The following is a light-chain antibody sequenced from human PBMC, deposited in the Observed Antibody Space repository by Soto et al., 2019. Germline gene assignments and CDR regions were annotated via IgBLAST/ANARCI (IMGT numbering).Light chain of an antibody. J-gene: IGKJ5*01. CDR3: QNYNTAPPT. V-gene: IGKV1-27*01. CDR1: QGISNY. Sequence: IQITPSPSSLSSSVGDRVTITCRASQGISNYLAWYQQRAGIAPKLLIYAASSLQSGAPSRFSGSGSGTDFTLTISSLQPEDVATYYCQNYNTAPPTFGQGTRLEIK. CDR2: AAS.